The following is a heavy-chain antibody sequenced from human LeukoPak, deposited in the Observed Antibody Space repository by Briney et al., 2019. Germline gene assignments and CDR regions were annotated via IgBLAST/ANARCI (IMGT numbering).Heavy chain of an antibody. D-gene: IGHD3-22*01. CDR2: ISAYNGNT. Sequence: ASVKVSCKASGYTFTSYGISWVRQAPGQGLEWMGWISAYNGNTNYAQKLQGRVTMTTDTSTSTAYMELRSLRSDDTAVYYCARRRSGYYYGDWFDPWGQGTLVTVSS. CDR3: ARRRSGYYYGDWFDP. V-gene: IGHV1-18*01. J-gene: IGHJ5*02. CDR1: GYTFTSYG.